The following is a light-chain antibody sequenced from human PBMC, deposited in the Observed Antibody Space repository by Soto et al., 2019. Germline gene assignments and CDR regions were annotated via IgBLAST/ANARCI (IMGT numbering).Light chain of an antibody. CDR2: GAS. CDR3: QQYNNWPPWT. V-gene: IGKV3-15*01. J-gene: IGKJ1*01. Sequence: EIVMTQSPATLSVSPGERVTLSCRASQSVRSNLAWYQQKPGQAPRLLMYGASTRATGIPARFSGSGSWTEFTLTISSLQSEDFAVYYCQQYNNWPPWTFGQGTKVEIK. CDR1: QSVRSN.